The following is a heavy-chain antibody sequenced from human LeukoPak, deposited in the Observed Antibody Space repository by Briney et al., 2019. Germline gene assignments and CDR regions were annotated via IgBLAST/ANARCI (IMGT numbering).Heavy chain of an antibody. J-gene: IGHJ4*02. CDR2: ISSSGSTI. V-gene: IGHV3-11*01. CDR1: GFTFSDYY. CDR3: AGTYDYVWGSYRHTSN. Sequence: GGSLRLFCAASGFTFSDYYMSWIRQAPGKGLEWVSYISSSGSTIYYADSVKGRFTISRDNAKNSLYLQMNSLRAEDTAVYYCAGTYDYVWGSYRHTSNWGQGTLITASS. D-gene: IGHD3-16*02.